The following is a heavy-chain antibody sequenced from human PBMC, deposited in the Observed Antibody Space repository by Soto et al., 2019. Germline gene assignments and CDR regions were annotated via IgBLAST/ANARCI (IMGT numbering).Heavy chain of an antibody. V-gene: IGHV2-70*13. CDR1: GFSLTSPVMC. J-gene: IGHJ6*02. Sequence: GPTLVNPTDTLTLTCTFSGFSLTSPVMCVSWIRQPPGKALEWLALIERDDDDKYYSTSLKTRLTISKDTRKNQVVLTMANMDPADTGTYYCARSIRGPRRFNGMDVWGQGTTVTVYS. CDR2: IERDDDDK. CDR3: ARSIRGPRRFNGMDV. D-gene: IGHD1-20*01.